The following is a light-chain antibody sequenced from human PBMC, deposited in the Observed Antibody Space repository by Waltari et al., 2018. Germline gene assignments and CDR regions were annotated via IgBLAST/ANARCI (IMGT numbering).Light chain of an antibody. CDR1: ESVTTNY. J-gene: IGKJ1*01. V-gene: IGKV3-20*01. CDR2: RAS. Sequence: LTQSPGTLSLSPGDRAILSCTASESVTTNYLAWFQQRPGQAPRLLIYRASIRAAGVPDRFSGSGSGTDFSLTIRRLEPEDFAMYYCHRYDYVWTFGQGTKVEI. CDR3: HRYDYVWT.